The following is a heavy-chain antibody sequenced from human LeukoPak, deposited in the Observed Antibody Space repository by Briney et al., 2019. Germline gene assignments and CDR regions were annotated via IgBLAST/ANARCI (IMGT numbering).Heavy chain of an antibody. D-gene: IGHD3-10*01. J-gene: IGHJ6*02. Sequence: GGSLRLSCAASGFTFDDYGMSWVRQAPGKGLEWVSGINWNGGSTGYADSVKGRFTISRDNAKNSLYLQMNSLRDEDTAVYYCAREQDPITMVRGVIFQGSSYGMDVWGQGTTVTVSS. V-gene: IGHV3-20*04. CDR3: AREQDPITMVRGVIFQGSSYGMDV. CDR2: INWNGGST. CDR1: GFTFDDYG.